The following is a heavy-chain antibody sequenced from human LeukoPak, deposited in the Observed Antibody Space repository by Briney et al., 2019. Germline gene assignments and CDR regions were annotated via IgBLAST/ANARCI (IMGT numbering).Heavy chain of an antibody. CDR2: INPSGSST. J-gene: IGHJ4*02. V-gene: IGHV1-46*01. CDR1: GYTFTSYY. Sequence: ASVKVSCKASGYTFTSYYMHWVRQAPGQGLEWMGLINPSGSSTSYAQKFQGRLSLTRDMSTSTDYMELSSLRSEDTAVYYCAKSRGSGTGSYFDYWGQGTLVTVSS. D-gene: IGHD2-15*01. CDR3: AKSRGSGTGSYFDY.